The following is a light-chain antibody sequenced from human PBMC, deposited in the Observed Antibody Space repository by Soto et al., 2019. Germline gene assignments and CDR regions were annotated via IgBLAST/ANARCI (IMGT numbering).Light chain of an antibody. CDR1: QSISSW. Sequence: DIQMTQSPSTLSASVGDRVTITGRASQSISSWLAWYQQKPGKAPKLLIYGASSLESGIPSRFSGSGAGTEFTLTISSLQPDDFEAYYCQQYNSYSPYTFGQGTKLEIK. V-gene: IGKV1-5*01. J-gene: IGKJ2*01. CDR2: GAS. CDR3: QQYNSYSPYT.